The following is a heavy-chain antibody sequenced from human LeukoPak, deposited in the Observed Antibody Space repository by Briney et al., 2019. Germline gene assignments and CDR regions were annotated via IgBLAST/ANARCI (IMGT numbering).Heavy chain of an antibody. D-gene: IGHD2-2*01. V-gene: IGHV4-39*01. Sequence: PSETLSLTCTVSGGSISSSSYYWGWIRQPPGKGLEWIGSIYYSGSTYYNPSLKSRVTISVDTPKNQFSLKLSSVTAADTAVYYCARTIVVVPAAYPDWFDPWGQGTLVTVSS. J-gene: IGHJ5*02. CDR3: ARTIVVVPAAYPDWFDP. CDR2: IYYSGST. CDR1: GGSISSSSYY.